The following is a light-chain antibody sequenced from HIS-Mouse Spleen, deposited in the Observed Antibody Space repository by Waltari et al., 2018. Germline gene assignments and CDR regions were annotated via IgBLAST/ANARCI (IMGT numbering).Light chain of an antibody. J-gene: IGLJ1*01. V-gene: IGLV1-44*01. Sequence: QSVLTQPPSASGTPGQRVTISCSGSSSNIGRNTLNWYQQLPGTAPKLLIYSNNQRPSGVPDRFSGSKSGTSASLAISGLQSEDEADYYCAAWDDSLNGNYVFGTGTKVTVL. CDR2: SNN. CDR3: AAWDDSLNGNYV. CDR1: SSNIGRNT.